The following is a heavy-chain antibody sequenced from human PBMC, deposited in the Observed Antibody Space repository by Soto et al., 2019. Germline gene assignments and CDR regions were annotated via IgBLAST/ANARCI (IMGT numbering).Heavy chain of an antibody. V-gene: IGHV4-39*01. J-gene: IGHJ6*03. CDR1: GGSISSSSYY. CDR3: ARQGYYDILSYYYYYMDV. D-gene: IGHD3-9*01. Sequence: QLQLQESGPGLVKPSETLSLTCTVSGGSISSSSYYWGWIRQPPGKGLEWIGSIYYSGSTYYNPSLKSRVTISVDTSKNQFSLKLSSVTAADTAVYYCARQGYYDILSYYYYYMDVWGKGTTVTVSS. CDR2: IYYSGST.